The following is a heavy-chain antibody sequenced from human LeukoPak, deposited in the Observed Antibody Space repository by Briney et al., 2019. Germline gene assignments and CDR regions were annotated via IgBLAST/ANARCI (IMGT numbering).Heavy chain of an antibody. V-gene: IGHV1-24*01. CDR2: FDPEDGET. J-gene: IGHJ4*02. D-gene: IGHD4-17*01. CDR3: ATSAGDYSSYFDY. Sequence: ASVKDSCKVSGYTLTELSMHWVRQAPGKGLEWMGGFDPEDGETIYAQKFQGRVTMTEDTSTDTAYMELSSLRSEDTAVYYCATSAGDYSSYFDYWGQGTLVTVSS. CDR1: GYTLTELS.